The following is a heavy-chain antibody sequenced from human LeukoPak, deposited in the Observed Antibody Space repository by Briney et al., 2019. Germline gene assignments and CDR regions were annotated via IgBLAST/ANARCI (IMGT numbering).Heavy chain of an antibody. J-gene: IGHJ4*02. Sequence: PGRSLRLSCAASGFTFSSYGMHWVRQAPGKGLEWVAVIWYDGSNKYYADSVKGRFTISRDNPKNTLYLQMNSLRAKDTAVYYCARSLYSSGWYAADYWGQGTLVTVSS. CDR2: IWYDGSNK. CDR3: ARSLYSSGWYAADY. D-gene: IGHD6-19*01. V-gene: IGHV3-33*01. CDR1: GFTFSSYG.